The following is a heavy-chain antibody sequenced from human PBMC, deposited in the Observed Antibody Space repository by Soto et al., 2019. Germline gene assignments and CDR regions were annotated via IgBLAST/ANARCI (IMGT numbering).Heavy chain of an antibody. J-gene: IGHJ4*02. D-gene: IGHD6-19*01. CDR1: GGSSSGSD. Sequence: SETLSLTCSVSGGSSSGSDGSWIRQSPGKGLEWLGYVYYTGSTNYSPSLRSRVSISVDTSKNEFSLRLSSVTAADTAVYFCARSVAVPGAHIDYWGQGTQVTVSS. CDR3: ARSVAVPGAHIDY. CDR2: VYYTGST. V-gene: IGHV4-59*01.